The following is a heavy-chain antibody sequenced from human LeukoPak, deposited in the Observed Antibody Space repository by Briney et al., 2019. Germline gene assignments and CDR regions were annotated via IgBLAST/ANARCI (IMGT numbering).Heavy chain of an antibody. J-gene: IGHJ5*02. CDR1: GYTFTSYA. V-gene: IGHV7-4-1*02. CDR3: ARDLEPGIAAAGHNWFDP. CDR2: MNTNTGNP. D-gene: IGHD6-13*01. Sequence: ASVKVSCKASGYTFTSYAMNWVRQAPGQGLEWMGWMNTNTGNPTYAQGFTGRFVFSLDTSVSTAYLQISSLKAEDTAVYYCARDLEPGIAAAGHNWFDPWGQGTLVTVSS.